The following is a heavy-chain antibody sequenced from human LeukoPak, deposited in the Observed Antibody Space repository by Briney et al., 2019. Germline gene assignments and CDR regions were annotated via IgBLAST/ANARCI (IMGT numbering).Heavy chain of an antibody. CDR2: ISGSDGSS. CDR1: GFTFNSFA. CDR3: AKSLGVGGYTRYKGFDQ. V-gene: IGHV3-23*01. Sequence: GGSLRLSCAASGFTFNSFAMNWVRQAPGKGLEWISSISGSDGSSHYADFVKGRFTISRDNSKNTLHLQMNSLRAEDTAVYYCAKSLGVGGYTRYKGFDQWGQGTLVTVSS. J-gene: IGHJ4*02. D-gene: IGHD3-16*02.